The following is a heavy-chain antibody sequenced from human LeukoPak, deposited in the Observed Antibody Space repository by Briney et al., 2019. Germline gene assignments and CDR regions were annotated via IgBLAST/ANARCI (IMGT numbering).Heavy chain of an antibody. Sequence: PGGSLRLSCAASGFTVSFNYMSWVRQAPGKGLEWISVIYSGGSTYYADSVKGRFTVSRDNSKNTLYLQMNNLRAEDSAVYYCVKGLHQLDVWGQGTTVTVSS. J-gene: IGHJ6*02. V-gene: IGHV3-53*01. CDR3: VKGLHQLDV. CDR2: IYSGGST. CDR1: GFTVSFNY. D-gene: IGHD4-11*01.